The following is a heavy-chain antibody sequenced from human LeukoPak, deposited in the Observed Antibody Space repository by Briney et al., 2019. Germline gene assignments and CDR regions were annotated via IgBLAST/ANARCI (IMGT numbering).Heavy chain of an antibody. V-gene: IGHV3-7*01. D-gene: IGHD6-13*01. CDR2: IKQDGSEK. Sequence: GGSLRLSCAASGFTFSSYWMSWVRQAPGKGLEWVANIKQDGSEKYYVDSVKGRFTISRDNAKNSLYLQMDSLRAEDTAVYYCARDRVSPYSSSWYVRYYYYMDVWGKGTTVTVSS. CDR3: ARDRVSPYSSSWYVRYYYYMDV. CDR1: GFTFSSYW. J-gene: IGHJ6*03.